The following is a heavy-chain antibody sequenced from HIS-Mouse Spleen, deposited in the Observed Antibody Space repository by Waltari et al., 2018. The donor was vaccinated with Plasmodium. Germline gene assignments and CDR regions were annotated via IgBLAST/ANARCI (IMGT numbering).Heavy chain of an antibody. CDR1: GLTFSSYW. J-gene: IGHJ2*01. Sequence: EVQLVESGGGLVQPGGSLRLSCAASGLTFSSYWMSWVRQAPGKGLEWVANIKQDGSEKYYVDSVKGRFTISRDNAKNSLYLQMNSLRAEDTAVYYSASSWYWYFDLWGRGTLVTVSS. CDR2: IKQDGSEK. CDR3: ASSWYWYFDL. V-gene: IGHV3-7*01. D-gene: IGHD6-13*01.